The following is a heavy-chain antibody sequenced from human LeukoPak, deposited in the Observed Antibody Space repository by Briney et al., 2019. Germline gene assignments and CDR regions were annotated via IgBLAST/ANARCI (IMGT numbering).Heavy chain of an antibody. CDR2: IYNGVNT. D-gene: IGHD1-26*01. Sequence: TSETLSLTCTVSGASVSSASYWSWIRQPPGKGVEWIAHIYNGVNTNYNPSLKSRVTISVDTSKNQFSLRLNSVTAADTAVYYCARSRAFNSGAFDPWGQGSLVTVSS. J-gene: IGHJ5*02. CDR1: GASVSSASY. V-gene: IGHV4-61*01. CDR3: ARSRAFNSGAFDP.